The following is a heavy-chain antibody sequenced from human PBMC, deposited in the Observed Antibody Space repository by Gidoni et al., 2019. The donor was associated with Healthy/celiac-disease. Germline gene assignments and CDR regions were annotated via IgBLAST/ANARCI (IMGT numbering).Heavy chain of an antibody. Sequence: EVQLVESGGGLVQPGRSLRLSCAASVFGFGGYAMHWVRQVPGKGLEWVSGVSWNSGNTAYADSVKGRFTISRDNAKNSLFLQMDSLRGEDTALYFCARAGTFSSSSGWLDPWGQGTLVTVSS. CDR1: VFGFGGYA. D-gene: IGHD6-6*01. CDR3: ARAGTFSSSSGWLDP. J-gene: IGHJ5*02. CDR2: VSWNSGNT. V-gene: IGHV3-9*01.